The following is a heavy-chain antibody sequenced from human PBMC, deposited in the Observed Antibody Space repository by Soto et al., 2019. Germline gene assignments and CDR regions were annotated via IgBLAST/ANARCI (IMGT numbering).Heavy chain of an antibody. Sequence: GGSLRLSCSASGFPFTDNAVSWFRQAPGKGLEWVCFIQGRVYGWATAYAASVQGRFTVSRDDSKIIAYLQMNSLKSEDTAVYYCAGHGGLSAPWGQGTQVNRLL. CDR3: AGHGGLSAP. J-gene: IGHJ4*02. CDR1: GFPFTDNA. V-gene: IGHV3-49*03. D-gene: IGHD6-13*01. CDR2: IQGRVYGWAT.